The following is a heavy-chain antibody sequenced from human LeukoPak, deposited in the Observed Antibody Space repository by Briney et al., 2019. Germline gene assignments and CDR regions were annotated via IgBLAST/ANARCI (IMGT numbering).Heavy chain of an antibody. Sequence: PGGSLRLSCAASGFTFSSYEMNWVRQAPGKGLEWVSYISSSGSTIYYADSVKGRFTISRDNSKNTLYLQMNSLRAEDTAVYYCAKDLHTAMAHWGQGTLVTVSS. CDR1: GFTFSSYE. J-gene: IGHJ1*01. D-gene: IGHD5-18*01. CDR2: ISSSGSTI. V-gene: IGHV3-48*03. CDR3: AKDLHTAMAH.